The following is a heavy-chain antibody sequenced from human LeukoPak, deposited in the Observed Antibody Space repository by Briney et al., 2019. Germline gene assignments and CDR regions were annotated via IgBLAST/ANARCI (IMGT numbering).Heavy chain of an antibody. J-gene: IGHJ6*03. CDR2: IIPIFGTA. CDR3: ARVSASNSSPYYYYMDV. CDR1: GGTFSSYA. Sequence: SVKVSCKASGGTFSSYAISWVRQAPGQGLEWMGGIIPIFGTANYAQKFQGRVTITTDETTSTAYMELSSLRSEDTAVYYCARVSASNSSPYYYYMDVWGKGTTVTVSS. V-gene: IGHV1-69*05. D-gene: IGHD6-13*01.